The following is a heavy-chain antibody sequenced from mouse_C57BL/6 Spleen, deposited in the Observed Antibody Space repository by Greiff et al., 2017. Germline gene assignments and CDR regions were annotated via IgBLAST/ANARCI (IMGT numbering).Heavy chain of an antibody. CDR1: GFTFTSYG. D-gene: IGHD2-3*01. J-gene: IGHJ1*03. CDR3: ARRRGAPELYDAYWYFGV. CDR2: IDIGNGYT. Sequence: EVKLEESGAELVRPGSSVKMSCKTSGFTFTSYGINWVQQRPGQGLEWIGYIDIGNGYTEYNEKFKGKATLTSDTSSSTAYMQLSSLTSEDSAIYFCARRRGAPELYDAYWYFGVWGTGATVTVAS. V-gene: IGHV1-58*01.